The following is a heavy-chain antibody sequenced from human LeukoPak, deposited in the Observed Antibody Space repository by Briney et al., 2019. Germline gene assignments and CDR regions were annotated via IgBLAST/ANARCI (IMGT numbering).Heavy chain of an antibody. Sequence: GGSLRLSCAASGFTFSSYGMHWVRQAPGKELEWVAVIWYDGSNKYYADSVKGRFTISRDNSKNTLYLQMNSLRAEDTAVYYCANLRYSSGWYEGDSWGQGTLVTVSS. V-gene: IGHV3-30*02. CDR3: ANLRYSSGWYEGDS. D-gene: IGHD6-19*01. J-gene: IGHJ4*02. CDR2: IWYDGSNK. CDR1: GFTFSSYG.